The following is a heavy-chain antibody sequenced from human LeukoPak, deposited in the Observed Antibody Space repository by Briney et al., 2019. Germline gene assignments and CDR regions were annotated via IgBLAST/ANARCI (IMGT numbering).Heavy chain of an antibody. Sequence: PGGPLRLSCAASGFTFSSYSMNWVRQAPGKGLEWVSYISSSSSTIYYADSVKGRFTISRDNAKNSLYLQMNSLRAEDTAVYYCARGEGASSWTRYYYYGMDVWGQGTTVTVSS. CDR2: ISSSSSTI. D-gene: IGHD6-13*01. J-gene: IGHJ6*02. CDR3: ARGEGASSWTRYYYYGMDV. V-gene: IGHV3-48*01. CDR1: GFTFSSYS.